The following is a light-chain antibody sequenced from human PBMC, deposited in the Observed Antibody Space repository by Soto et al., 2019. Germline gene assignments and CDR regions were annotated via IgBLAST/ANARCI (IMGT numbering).Light chain of an antibody. CDR2: KAS. Sequence: IQMTQSPCTLSASVGAIVTISCRASQNINSWLAWYQQKPGKAPKLLIHKASSLQSGVPSRFSGSGSGTDFTLTISSLQPEDFATYFCQQSYSSPLTFGGGTKVDI. V-gene: IGKV1-5*03. CDR1: QNINSW. CDR3: QQSYSSPLT. J-gene: IGKJ4*01.